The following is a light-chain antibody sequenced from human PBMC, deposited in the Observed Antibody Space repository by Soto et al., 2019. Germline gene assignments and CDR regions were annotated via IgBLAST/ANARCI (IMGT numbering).Light chain of an antibody. J-gene: IGKJ1*01. CDR3: QQYYSTPWT. V-gene: IGKV4-1*01. Sequence: DIVMTQSPNSLAVSLGERATINCRSSQTILYSSNNKTYLAWYQQKAGQPPKLLISWASTRESGVPDRFSGSGSGTDLTLTINSLQAEDVAVYYCQQYYSTPWTFGQGTKVEIK. CDR1: QTILYSSNNKTY. CDR2: WAS.